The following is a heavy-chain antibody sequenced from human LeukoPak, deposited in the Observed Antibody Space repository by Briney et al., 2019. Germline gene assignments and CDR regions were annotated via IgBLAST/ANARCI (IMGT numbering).Heavy chain of an antibody. D-gene: IGHD2-15*01. CDR2: INHSGST. Sequence: TSETPSLTCAVYGGSFSGYYWSWIRQPPGKGLEWIGEINHSGSTNYNPSLKSRVTISVDTSKNQFSLKLSSATAADTAVYYCARDDCSGGSCYVAYWGQGTLVTVSS. V-gene: IGHV4-34*01. J-gene: IGHJ4*02. CDR3: ARDDCSGGSCYVAY. CDR1: GGSFSGYY.